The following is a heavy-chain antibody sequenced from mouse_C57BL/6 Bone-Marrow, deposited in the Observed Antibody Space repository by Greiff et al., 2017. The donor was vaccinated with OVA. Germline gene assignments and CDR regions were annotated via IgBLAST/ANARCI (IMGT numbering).Heavy chain of an antibody. Sequence: LVESGPELVKPGASVKISCKASGYSFTDYNMNWVKQSNGKSLEWIGVINPNYGTTSYNQKFKGKATLTVDQSSSTAYMQLNSLTSEDSAVYYCAFPIYGNYLYFDVWGTGTTVTVSS. CDR2: INPNYGTT. D-gene: IGHD2-1*01. CDR1: GYSFTDYN. J-gene: IGHJ1*03. CDR3: AFPIYGNYLYFDV. V-gene: IGHV1-39*01.